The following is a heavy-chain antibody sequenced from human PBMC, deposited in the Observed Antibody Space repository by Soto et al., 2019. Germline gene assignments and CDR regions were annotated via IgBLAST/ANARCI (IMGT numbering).Heavy chain of an antibody. CDR3: ARAPGSVAARPFDY. CDR1: GGSISSGGYY. D-gene: IGHD6-6*01. CDR2: IYYSGST. Sequence: SETLSLTCTVSGGSISSGGYYWSWIRQHPGKGLEWIGYIYYSGSTYYNPSLKSRVTISVDTSKNQFSLKLSSVTAADTAVYYCARAPGSVAARPFDYWGQGTLVTVSS. V-gene: IGHV4-31*03. J-gene: IGHJ4*02.